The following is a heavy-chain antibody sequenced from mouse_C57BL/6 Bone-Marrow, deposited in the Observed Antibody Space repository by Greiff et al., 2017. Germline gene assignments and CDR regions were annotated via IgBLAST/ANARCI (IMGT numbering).Heavy chain of an antibody. D-gene: IGHD2-1*01. Sequence: QVQLQQPGTELVKPGASVKLSCKASGYTFTSYWMHWVKQRPGQGLEWIGNINPSNGGTNSNEKFKSKATLTVDKSSITASMQISSLTSEAAAVYDCARGNRGDYWGRGTSVTVSS. V-gene: IGHV1-53*01. CDR2: INPSNGGT. CDR3: ARGNRGDY. J-gene: IGHJ4*01. CDR1: GYTFTSYW.